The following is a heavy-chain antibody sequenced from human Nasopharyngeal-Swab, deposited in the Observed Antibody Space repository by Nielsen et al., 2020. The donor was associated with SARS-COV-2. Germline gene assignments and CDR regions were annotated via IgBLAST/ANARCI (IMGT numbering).Heavy chain of an antibody. CDR3: ATPGTRCSGDTCNMWVFDY. V-gene: IGHV3-23*01. CDR2: ISGSGGST. Sequence: GESLKISCAASEFTFSSYAMSWVRQAPGKGPEWVSAISGSGGSTYYADSVKGRFTISRDNSKNTLYLQMHSLRAEDTAVYYCATPGTRCSGDTCNMWVFDYWGQGTLVTVSS. D-gene: IGHD2-15*01. CDR1: EFTFSSYA. J-gene: IGHJ4*02.